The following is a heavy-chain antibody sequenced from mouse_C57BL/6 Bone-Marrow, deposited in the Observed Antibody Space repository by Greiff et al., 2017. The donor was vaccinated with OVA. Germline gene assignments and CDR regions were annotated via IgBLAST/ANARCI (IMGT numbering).Heavy chain of an antibody. D-gene: IGHD2-3*01. CDR3: ARHGDGYYASFFDY. J-gene: IGHJ2*01. Sequence: QVQLQQSGPELVKPGASVKISCKASGYAFSSSWMNWVKQRPGKGLEWIGRIYPGDGDTNYNGKFKGKATLTADKSSSTAYMQLSSLTSEDSAVYLCARHGDGYYASFFDYWGQDTTLTVST. V-gene: IGHV1-82*01. CDR2: IYPGDGDT. CDR1: GYAFSSSW.